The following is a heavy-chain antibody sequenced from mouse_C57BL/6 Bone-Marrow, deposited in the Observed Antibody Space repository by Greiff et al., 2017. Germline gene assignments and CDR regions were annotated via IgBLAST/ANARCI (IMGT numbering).Heavy chain of an antibody. CDR3: ARGDDYDGTGFDY. CDR1: GYTFTSYW. CDR2: IDPSDSYT. V-gene: IGHV1-69*01. J-gene: IGHJ2*01. Sequence: QVHVKQPGAELVMPGASVKLSCKASGYTFTSYWMHWVKQRPGQGLEWIGKIDPSDSYTNYNQKFKGKSTLTVDKSSSTAYMQLSSLTSEDSAVYYCARGDDYDGTGFDYWGQGTTLTVSS. D-gene: IGHD2-4*01.